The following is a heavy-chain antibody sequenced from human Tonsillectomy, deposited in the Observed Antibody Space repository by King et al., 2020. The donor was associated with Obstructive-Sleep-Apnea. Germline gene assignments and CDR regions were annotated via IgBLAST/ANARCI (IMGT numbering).Heavy chain of an antibody. CDR1: GGSISSGPYS. J-gene: IGHJ5*02. CDR2: IYQSGST. V-gene: IGHV4-30-2*01. Sequence: QLQESGSGLVKPSQTLSLTCAVSGGSISSGPYSWSWIRQTPGKGLEWIGYIYQSGSTYYNPSLKSRVTLSVDRSKNQFSLRLSSVTAADTAVYFCARGAGGGFGELGRGVWFDPWGQGTLVTVSS. CDR3: ARGAGGGFGELGRGVWFDP. D-gene: IGHD3-10*01.